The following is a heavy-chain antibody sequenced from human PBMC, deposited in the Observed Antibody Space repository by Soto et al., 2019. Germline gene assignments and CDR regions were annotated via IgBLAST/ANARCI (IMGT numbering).Heavy chain of an antibody. CDR2: IDPDGRVG. D-gene: IGHD7-27*01. J-gene: IGHJ4*02. CDR1: GLRFSTYW. Sequence: EGQLLGSGGGLVQPGGSLRLSCVASGLRFSTYWMNWVRQPLGMGLEWVANIDPDGRVGTYVDSVKGRFTTSRDNAMNSVYLQMNSLRADDTAMYFCAGWGEHDANVWGQGILVTVSA. CDR3: AGWGEHDANV. V-gene: IGHV3-7*03.